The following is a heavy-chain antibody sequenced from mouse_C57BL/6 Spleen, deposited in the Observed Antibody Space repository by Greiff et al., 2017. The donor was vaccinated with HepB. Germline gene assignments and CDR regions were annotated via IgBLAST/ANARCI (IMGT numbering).Heavy chain of an antibody. Sequence: EVMLVESGEGLVKPGGSLKLSCAASGFTFSSYAMSWVRQTPEKRLEWVAYISSGGDYIYYADTVKGRFTISRDNARNTLYLQMSSLKSEDTAMYDCTREGYYHVSHMDYWGQGTSVTVSS. J-gene: IGHJ4*01. V-gene: IGHV5-9-1*02. CDR1: GFTFSSYA. CDR3: TREGYYHVSHMDY. CDR2: ISSGGDYI. D-gene: IGHD2-3*01.